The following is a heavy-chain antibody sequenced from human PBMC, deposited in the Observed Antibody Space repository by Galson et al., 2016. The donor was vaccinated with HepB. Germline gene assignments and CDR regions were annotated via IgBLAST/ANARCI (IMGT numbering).Heavy chain of an antibody. V-gene: IGHV1-18*01. Sequence: SVKVSCKASGYTFTTYGINWVRQAPGQGLEWMGWISTYNGNTNYAQKLQGRVTMTTDTSTATAHMELRSLRSDDTAVYYCAREQEVGYGMDVWGQGTTVTVSS. CDR3: AREQEVGYGMDV. CDR1: GYTFTTYG. CDR2: ISTYNGNT. D-gene: IGHD1-26*01. J-gene: IGHJ6*02.